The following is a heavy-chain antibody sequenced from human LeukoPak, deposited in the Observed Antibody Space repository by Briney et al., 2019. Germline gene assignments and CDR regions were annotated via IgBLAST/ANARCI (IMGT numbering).Heavy chain of an antibody. CDR2: INPGVSDI. D-gene: IGHD3-22*01. J-gene: IGHJ4*02. V-gene: IGHV5-51*01. CDR3: VRLGASYYDNSGFYYTGF. CDR1: GYSFTDYW. Sequence: GESLKISCKGSGYSFTDYWIGWVRPKPGKGLEWVGIINPGVSDIRVSPSFQGQVTISADRYIDTAYLHWSSLKASDTAIYYCVRLGASYYDNSGFYYTGFWGQGTLVTVSS.